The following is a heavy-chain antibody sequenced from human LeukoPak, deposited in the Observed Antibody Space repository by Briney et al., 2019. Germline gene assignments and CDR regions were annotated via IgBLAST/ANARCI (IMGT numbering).Heavy chain of an antibody. D-gene: IGHD3-10*01. V-gene: IGHV4-59*01. Sequence: PSETLALTCSVSGASISSYYWSWIRQPPGKGLEWIGYIYSSGSTKYNPSLKSRATISVDTSRNQFSLKLNSVTAADTAVYYCARARDYYGSGSYYQFDYWGQGTLVTVSS. CDR1: GASISSYY. J-gene: IGHJ4*02. CDR3: ARARDYYGSGSYYQFDY. CDR2: IYSSGST.